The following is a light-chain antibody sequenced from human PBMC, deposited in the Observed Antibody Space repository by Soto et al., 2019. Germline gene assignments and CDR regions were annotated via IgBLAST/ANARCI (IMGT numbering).Light chain of an antibody. Sequence: EIVLTQSPGTLSLSPGERATLSCRASQSVRSNYLAWYQQKPGQAPRLLIYGASSRATGIPDRFSGTGSGTDFTLTISRLEPEDFAVYYFQHYGGSPYTFGQGTKLQIK. CDR2: GAS. CDR1: QSVRSNY. J-gene: IGKJ2*01. V-gene: IGKV3-20*01. CDR3: QHYGGSPYT.